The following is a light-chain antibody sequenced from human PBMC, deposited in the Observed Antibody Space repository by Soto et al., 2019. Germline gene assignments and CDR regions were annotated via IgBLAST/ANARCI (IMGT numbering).Light chain of an antibody. Sequence: EIVMTQSPATLSVSPGERATLSCRASQSVSSNLAWYQQKPGQAPRLLIYGASTRATGIPARFRGSGSGTEFTLTISSLQSEDFAVYDCQQYNNWPPTFGQGTKVEIK. CDR2: GAS. J-gene: IGKJ1*01. V-gene: IGKV3-15*01. CDR3: QQYNNWPPT. CDR1: QSVSSN.